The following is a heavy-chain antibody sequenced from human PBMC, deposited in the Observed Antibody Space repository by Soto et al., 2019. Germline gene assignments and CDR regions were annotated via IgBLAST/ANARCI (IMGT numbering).Heavy chain of an antibody. Sequence: GGSLRLSCAASGITFSSYQMNWVRQAPGKGLEWVSYITSSGSTMYYADSVKGRFTISRDNAKNSLYLQMNSLRAEDTAVYYCARDRVTSFGVVVFDYWGQGTQVTVSS. CDR1: GITFSSYQ. J-gene: IGHJ4*02. CDR3: ARDRVTSFGVVVFDY. CDR2: ITSSGSTM. D-gene: IGHD3-3*01. V-gene: IGHV3-48*03.